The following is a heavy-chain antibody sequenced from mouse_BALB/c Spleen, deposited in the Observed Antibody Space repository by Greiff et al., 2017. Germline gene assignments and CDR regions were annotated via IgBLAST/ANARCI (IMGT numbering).Heavy chain of an antibody. J-gene: IGHJ4*01. CDR2: ILPGSGST. Sequence: VQLQQSGAELMKPGASVKISCKATGYTFSSYWIEWVKQRPGHGLEWIGEILPGSGSTNYNEKFKGKATFTADTSSNTAYMQLSSLTSEDSAVYYCARSYGNSLRYAMDYWGQGTSVTVSS. V-gene: IGHV1-9*01. D-gene: IGHD2-1*01. CDR1: GYTFSSYW. CDR3: ARSYGNSLRYAMDY.